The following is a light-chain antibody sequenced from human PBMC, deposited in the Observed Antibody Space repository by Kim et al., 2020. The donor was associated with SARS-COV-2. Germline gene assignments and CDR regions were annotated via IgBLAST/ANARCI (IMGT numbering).Light chain of an antibody. Sequence: ASVEDRVTITCRASQDINNYLAWYQVKPGRGPRLMIYDAFALQPGVPSRFSGSGSGSDFTLTISSLQPEDVATYYCQKYNSETWTFGQGTKVDIK. CDR3: QKYNSETWT. CDR1: QDINNY. CDR2: DAF. J-gene: IGKJ1*01. V-gene: IGKV1-27*01.